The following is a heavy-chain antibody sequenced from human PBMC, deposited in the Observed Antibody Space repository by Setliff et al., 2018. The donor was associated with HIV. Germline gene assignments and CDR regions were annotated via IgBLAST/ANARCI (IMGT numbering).Heavy chain of an antibody. D-gene: IGHD3-3*01. V-gene: IGHV4-39*01. CDR1: GGSMSSTIYY. CDR3: ARQYDFWSGYNGFDP. J-gene: IGHJ5*02. CDR2: IYYTGGT. Sequence: LSLTCTVSGGSMSSTIYYWGWIRQPPGKGLTWIGSIYYTGGTYYNPSLKSRVTISVDTSKNQFSLKLSSVTAADTAVYYCARQYDFWSGYNGFDPWGQGTLVTVSS.